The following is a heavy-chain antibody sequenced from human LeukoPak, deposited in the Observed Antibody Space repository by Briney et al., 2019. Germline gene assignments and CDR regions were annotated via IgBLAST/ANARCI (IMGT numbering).Heavy chain of an antibody. Sequence: ASVKVSCKASGYTFTGYYMHWVRQAPGQGLEWMGWINPNSGGTNYAQKFQGRVTMTRDTSISTAYMELSRLRSDDTAVYYCARGGPLRYFDRLLFGGMDVWGQGTTVTVSS. V-gene: IGHV1-2*02. CDR3: ARGGPLRYFDRLLFGGMDV. CDR1: GYTFTGYY. J-gene: IGHJ6*02. CDR2: INPNSGGT. D-gene: IGHD3-9*01.